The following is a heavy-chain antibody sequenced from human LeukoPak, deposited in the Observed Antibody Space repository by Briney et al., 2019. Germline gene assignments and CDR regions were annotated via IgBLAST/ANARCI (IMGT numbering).Heavy chain of an antibody. D-gene: IGHD3-22*01. CDR1: GFTFSSYS. J-gene: IGHJ1*01. V-gene: IGHV3-9*01. Sequence: GGSLRLSCAASGFTFSSYSMNWVRQAPGKGLEWVSGISWNSGSIGYADSVKGRFTISRDNAKNSLYLQMNSLRAEDTALYYCAKDMGGGYYDSSGYYRPEYFQHWGQGTLVTVSS. CDR3: AKDMGGGYYDSSGYYRPEYFQH. CDR2: ISWNSGSI.